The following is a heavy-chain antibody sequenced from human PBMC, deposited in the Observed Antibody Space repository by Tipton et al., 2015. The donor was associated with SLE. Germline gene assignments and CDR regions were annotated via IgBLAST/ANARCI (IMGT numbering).Heavy chain of an antibody. CDR2: IYYSGNT. V-gene: IGHV4-39*07. Sequence: TLSLTCTVSGGSISSSSYYWGWIRQPPGKGLEWIGRIYYSGNTYYNPSLKSRVTISVDTSKNRFSLKLSSVTAADTAVYYCARGLVAAANDWYFGLWGRGALVTVSS. J-gene: IGHJ2*01. CDR1: GGSISSSSYY. CDR3: ARGLVAAANDWYFGL. D-gene: IGHD2-2*01.